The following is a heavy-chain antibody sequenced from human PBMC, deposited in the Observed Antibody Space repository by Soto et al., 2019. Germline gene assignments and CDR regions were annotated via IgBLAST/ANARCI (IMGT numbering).Heavy chain of an antibody. J-gene: IGHJ6*03. V-gene: IGHV3-23*01. CDR2: ISGSGGST. CDR1: XFTXSXYA. Sequence: AXXXFTXSXYAMTWVXQAPGXXXXXVSAISGSGGSTYYADSVKGRFTISXXXSXXXXXXXXXXXXXEDTAVYYCAKSSGTTYRYFYMDVWGKGTTVTXXS. CDR3: AKSSGTTYRYFYMDV. D-gene: IGHD1-7*01.